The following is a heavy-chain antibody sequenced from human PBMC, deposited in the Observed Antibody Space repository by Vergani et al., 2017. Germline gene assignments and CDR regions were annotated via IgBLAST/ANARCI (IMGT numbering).Heavy chain of an antibody. CDR2: IKSDGSIT. V-gene: IGHV3-74*03. CDR1: GFSFNSYW. D-gene: IGHD3-3*01. CDR3: ARAMRSGFWSGHDY. J-gene: IGHJ4*02. Sequence: DVHLAESGGGFFQPGGSLRLSCSASGFSFNSYWMHWVRQVPGKGLLWVSRIKSDGSITAYADSVKGRFTISRDNAQNTLYLQMNSLRAEDTAVYYCARAMRSGFWSGHDYWGQGTLVTVSS.